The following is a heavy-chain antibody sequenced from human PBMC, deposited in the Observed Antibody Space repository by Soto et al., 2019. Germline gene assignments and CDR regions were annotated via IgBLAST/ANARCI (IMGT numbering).Heavy chain of an antibody. J-gene: IGHJ4*02. CDR2: IYTSGAT. V-gene: IGHV4-4*07. CDR1: GDSISTYY. Sequence: QVQLQESGPGLVKPSETLSLTCTVSGDSISTYYWNWIRQPAGKALEWIGRIYTSGATNYNPSLSSRATMSVDTSKNQFSLELSSVPAADTAVYYCARRASGSGRHCDNWGQGTLVTVSS. CDR3: ARRASGSGRHCDN. D-gene: IGHD3-10*01.